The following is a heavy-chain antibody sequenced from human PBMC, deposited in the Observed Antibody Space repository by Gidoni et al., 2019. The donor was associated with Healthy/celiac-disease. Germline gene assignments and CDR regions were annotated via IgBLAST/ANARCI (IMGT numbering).Heavy chain of an antibody. Sequence: QVQLVQSGAEVKKPGSSVKVSCKASGGTFRSDATSWVRQAPGQGLEWMGGIIPIFGIANYAQKCQGRVTITADKSTSTAYMELSSLRSEDTAVDYCAREAAGDYETNWFDPWGQGTLVTVSS. CDR3: AREAAGDYETNWFDP. V-gene: IGHV1-69*17. CDR1: GGTFRSDA. D-gene: IGHD4-17*01. CDR2: IIPIFGIA. J-gene: IGHJ5*02.